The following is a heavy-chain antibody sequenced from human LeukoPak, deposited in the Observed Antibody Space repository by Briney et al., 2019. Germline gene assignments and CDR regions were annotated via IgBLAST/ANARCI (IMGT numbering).Heavy chain of an antibody. D-gene: IGHD3-9*01. CDR3: ARDYDILTGYYIGSSNGMDV. CDR2: INPNSGGT. CDR1: GYTFTGYY. V-gene: IGHV1-2*02. J-gene: IGHJ6*02. Sequence: ASVKVSCNTSGYTFTGYYMHWVRQAPGQGLEWMGWINPNSGGTNYAQKFQGRVTMTRDTSTSTVYMEVSSLRSEDTAVYYCARDYDILTGYYIGSSNGMDVWGQGTTVIVSS.